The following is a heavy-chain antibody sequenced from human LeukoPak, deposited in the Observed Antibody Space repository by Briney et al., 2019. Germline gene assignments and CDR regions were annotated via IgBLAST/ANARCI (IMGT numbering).Heavy chain of an antibody. CDR3: ARRSSGSPPYYFGY. CDR1: GFIFRNYW. J-gene: IGHJ4*02. Sequence: GGSLRLSCAASGFIFRNYWMHWVRQAPGKGLVWVSRINSDGSSTSYADSVKGRFTISRDNAKNTLYLQMNSLRAEDTAVYYCARRSSGSPPYYFGYWGQGTLVTVSS. V-gene: IGHV3-74*01. D-gene: IGHD1-26*01. CDR2: INSDGSST.